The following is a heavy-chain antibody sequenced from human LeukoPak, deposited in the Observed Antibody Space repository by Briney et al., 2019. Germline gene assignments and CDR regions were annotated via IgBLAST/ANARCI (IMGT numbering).Heavy chain of an antibody. J-gene: IGHJ5*02. D-gene: IGHD3-3*01. V-gene: IGHV4-59*11. CDR1: GGSISSHY. CDR3: ARSGGYDFWSGGSENWFDP. CDR2: IYYSGST. Sequence: SETLSLTCTVSGGSISSHYWSWIRQPPGKGLEWIGYIYYSGSTNYNPSLKSRVTISVDTSKNQFSLKLSSVTAADTAVYYCARSGGYDFWSGGSENWFDPLGQGTLVTVSS.